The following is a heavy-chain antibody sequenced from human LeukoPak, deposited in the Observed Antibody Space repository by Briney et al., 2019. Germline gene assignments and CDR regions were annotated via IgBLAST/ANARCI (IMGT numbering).Heavy chain of an antibody. V-gene: IGHV3-53*01. Sequence: GGSLRLSCAASGFTVSSNYMSWVRQAPGKGLEWVSAIYSDASTYYADSVKGRFTISRDNSKNTLYLQMNSLRAEDTAVYYCAKDLGSSGWYIDYWGQGTLVTVSS. CDR2: IYSDAST. D-gene: IGHD6-19*01. J-gene: IGHJ4*02. CDR1: GFTVSSNY. CDR3: AKDLGSSGWYIDY.